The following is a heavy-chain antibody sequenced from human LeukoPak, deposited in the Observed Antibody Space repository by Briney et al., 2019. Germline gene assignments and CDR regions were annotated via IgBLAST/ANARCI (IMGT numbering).Heavy chain of an antibody. V-gene: IGHV3-30*03. D-gene: IGHD4-17*01. CDR1: GFTFSRYG. J-gene: IGHJ4*02. Sequence: GRSLRLSCAASGFTFSRYGMHWVRQAPGKGLEWVAVISYDGSNKYYADSVKGRFTISRDNSKNTLYLQMNSLRVEDTAVYYCARMGATVTTLRDWGQGTLVTVSS. CDR3: ARMGATVTTLRD. CDR2: ISYDGSNK.